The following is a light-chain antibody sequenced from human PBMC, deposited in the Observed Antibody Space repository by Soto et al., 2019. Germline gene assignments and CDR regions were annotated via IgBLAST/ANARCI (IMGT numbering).Light chain of an antibody. CDR1: SSDVGGYNY. J-gene: IGLJ1*01. V-gene: IGLV2-8*01. CDR2: EVS. Sequence: QSVLTQPPSASGSPGQSVTISCTGTSSDVGGYNYVSWYQQHPGKAPKLMIYEVSKRPSGVPDRFAGSKSGNTASLTVSGLQADDEADYNCSSYAGANTPCVFGTGTKLTVL. CDR3: SSYAGANTPCV.